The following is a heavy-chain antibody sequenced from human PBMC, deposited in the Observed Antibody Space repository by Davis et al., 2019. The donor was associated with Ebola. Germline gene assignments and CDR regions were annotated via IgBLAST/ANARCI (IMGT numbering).Heavy chain of an antibody. Sequence: GGSLRLSCAASGFTFSSYGMHWVRQAPGKGLEWVAVIWYDGSNKYYADSVKGRFTISRDNSKNTLYLQMNSLRAEDTAVCYCARGGYFGNYYYYYMDVWGKGTTVTVSS. CDR2: IWYDGSNK. CDR3: ARGGYFGNYYYYYMDV. V-gene: IGHV3-30*19. J-gene: IGHJ6*03. CDR1: GFTFSSYG. D-gene: IGHD3-9*01.